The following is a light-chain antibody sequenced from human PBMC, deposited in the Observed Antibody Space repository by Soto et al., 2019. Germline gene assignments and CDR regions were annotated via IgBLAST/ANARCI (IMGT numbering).Light chain of an antibody. CDR3: KQYNAPRVN. J-gene: IGKJ1*01. CDR1: QSIRKW. CDR2: DAS. Sequence: DIQMTQSPATLSASVGDRVTITCRASQSIRKWLAWYQQKPVKAPKPLIYDASTSQSGVPSRFSGSGSGTEFTLTTTSLQPDDFATYYCKQYNAPRVNFGQGTKVDIK. V-gene: IGKV1-5*01.